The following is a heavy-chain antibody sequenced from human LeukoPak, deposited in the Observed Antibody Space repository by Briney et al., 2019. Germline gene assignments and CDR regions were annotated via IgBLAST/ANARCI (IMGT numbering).Heavy chain of an antibody. J-gene: IGHJ5*02. CDR3: ATTRSSSWYGSYWFDP. D-gene: IGHD6-13*01. Sequence: GGSLRLSCAASGFTFDDYAMHWVRQAPGKGLEWVSGISWNSGSIGYADSVKGRFTISRDNAKNSLYLQMNSLRAEDTALYYCATTRSSSWYGSYWFDPWGQGTLVTVSS. CDR2: ISWNSGSI. V-gene: IGHV3-9*01. CDR1: GFTFDDYA.